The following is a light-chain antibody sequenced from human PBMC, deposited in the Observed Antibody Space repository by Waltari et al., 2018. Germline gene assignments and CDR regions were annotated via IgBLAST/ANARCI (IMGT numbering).Light chain of an antibody. CDR2: WAS. Sequence: DIVMTQSPDSLAVSLGERATINCKSSQSVLYSSNNKNYLAWYKQTGGQPPKLLISWASTRESGVPDRFIGSGSGTDFTLTISSLQAEDVAVYYCQQFYNTPRTFGQGTKVEIK. CDR3: QQFYNTPRT. CDR1: QSVLYSSNNKNY. V-gene: IGKV4-1*01. J-gene: IGKJ1*01.